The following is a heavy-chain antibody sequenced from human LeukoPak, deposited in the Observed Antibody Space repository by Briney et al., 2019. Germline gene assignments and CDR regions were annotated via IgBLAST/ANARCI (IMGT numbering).Heavy chain of an antibody. J-gene: IGHJ4*02. Sequence: PGGSLRLSCAASGFTFSSYGVHWVRQAPGKGLEWVAVIWYDGNNKYYADSVKGRFTISRDNSKNTLYVQMNSLRAEDTAVYCCARDWGSGNSYYFDYWGQGTLVTVSS. CDR3: ARDWGSGNSYYFDY. V-gene: IGHV3-33*01. CDR1: GFTFSSYG. D-gene: IGHD3-10*01. CDR2: IWYDGNNK.